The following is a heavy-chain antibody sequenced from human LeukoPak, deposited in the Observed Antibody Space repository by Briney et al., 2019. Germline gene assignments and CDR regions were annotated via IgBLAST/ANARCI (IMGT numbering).Heavy chain of an antibody. V-gene: IGHV4-39*07. CDR3: ARGKEVITMLRGLKPGYYFDY. D-gene: IGHD3-10*01. Sequence: SETLSLTCTVSGGSISSSSYYWSWIRQPPGKGLEWIGEINHSGSTNYNPSLKSRVTISVDTSKNQFSLKLSSVTAADTAVYYCARGKEVITMLRGLKPGYYFDYWGQGTLVTVSS. J-gene: IGHJ4*02. CDR1: GGSISSSSYY. CDR2: INHSGST.